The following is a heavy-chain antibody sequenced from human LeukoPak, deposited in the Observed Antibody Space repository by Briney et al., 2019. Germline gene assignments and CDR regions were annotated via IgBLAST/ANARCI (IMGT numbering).Heavy chain of an antibody. J-gene: IGHJ4*02. CDR1: GFKFDAYP. V-gene: IGHV3-7*01. Sequence: GGSLRLSCAASGFKFDAYPMSWVRQAPGKGLEWVANIKNDGAVKNYVDSVKGRFTISRDNAKNSLYLQMNSLRAEDTAVYYCAKDSYSKGDFWGQGVLVTVSS. CDR3: AKDSYSKGDF. D-gene: IGHD6-13*01. CDR2: IKNDGAVK.